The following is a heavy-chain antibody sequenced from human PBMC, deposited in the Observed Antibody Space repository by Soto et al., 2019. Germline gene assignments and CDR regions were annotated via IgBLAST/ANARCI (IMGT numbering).Heavy chain of an antibody. J-gene: IGHJ4*02. CDR3: ARDIGSYAYAEGY. V-gene: IGHV4-4*07. CDR2: VYSSGTT. Sequence: SETLSLTCSVSVGSINSYWWSLIRQPAGKGLEWIGRVYSSGTTDYNPSLNSRATMSVETSKNQFSLKLTSVTAADTAVYYCARDIGSYAYAEGYWGQGIQVTVS. D-gene: IGHD4-17*01. CDR1: VGSINSYW.